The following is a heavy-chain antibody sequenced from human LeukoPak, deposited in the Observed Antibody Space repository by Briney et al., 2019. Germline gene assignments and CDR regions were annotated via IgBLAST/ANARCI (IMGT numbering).Heavy chain of an antibody. CDR1: GGSFSGYY. V-gene: IGHV4-34*01. J-gene: IGHJ5*02. CDR3: ARETHAVLAGRAQPRKNWFDP. CDR2: INHSGST. D-gene: IGHD3-3*02. Sequence: SETLSLTCAVYGGSFSGYYWSWIRQPPGKGLEWSGEINHSGSTNYNPSLKSRVTISVDTSKNQFSLKLSSVTAADTAVYYCARETHAVLAGRAQPRKNWFDPWGQGTLVTVSS.